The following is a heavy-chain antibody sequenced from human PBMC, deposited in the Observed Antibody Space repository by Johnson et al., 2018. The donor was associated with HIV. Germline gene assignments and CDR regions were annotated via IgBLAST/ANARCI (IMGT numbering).Heavy chain of an antibody. J-gene: IGHJ3*01. D-gene: IGHD1-26*01. Sequence: VQLVESGGGLVQPGGSLRLSCAASGFDFSIYAMNWVRQAPGKGLEWVSGITDRSDTTYYADSVRGRFTISRDNAKNTLYLQMDSLRAEDTAVYYCTRVSLPPSYAFDLWGQGTMVTVSS. V-gene: IGHV3-23*04. CDR2: ITDRSDTT. CDR3: TRVSLPPSYAFDL. CDR1: GFDFSIYA.